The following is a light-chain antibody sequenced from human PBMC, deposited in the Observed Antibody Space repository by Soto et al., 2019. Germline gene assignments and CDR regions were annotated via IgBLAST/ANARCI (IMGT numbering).Light chain of an antibody. V-gene: IGKV3-15*01. Sequence: QSPGTVSLHPGDRATLSCRASQSLGSGYLAWYRQKPGRAPRLLIYAASTRATDVPARFSGGGSGTEFTLTISSLQSEDFGIYYCQQYDYWWTFCQGTNV. CDR3: QQYDYWWT. J-gene: IGKJ1*01. CDR2: AAS. CDR1: QSLGSGY.